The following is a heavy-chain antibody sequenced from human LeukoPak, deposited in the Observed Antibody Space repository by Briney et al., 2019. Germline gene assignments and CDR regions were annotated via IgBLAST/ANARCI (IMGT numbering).Heavy chain of an antibody. J-gene: IGHJ6*03. CDR1: GFTFSSYT. D-gene: IGHD1-26*01. Sequence: GGSLRLSCAASGFTFSSYTMKWVRQAPGKGLEWVSSISSSSSYIYYADSVKGRFTTSRDNAKNSLFLQMNSLRAEDTAVYFCARATWDPNYYYYMDVWGKGTTVTISS. V-gene: IGHV3-21*01. CDR2: ISSSSSYI. CDR3: ARATWDPNYYYYMDV.